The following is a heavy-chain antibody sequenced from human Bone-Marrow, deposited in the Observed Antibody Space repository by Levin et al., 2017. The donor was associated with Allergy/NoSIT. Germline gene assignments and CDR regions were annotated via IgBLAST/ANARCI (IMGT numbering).Heavy chain of an antibody. Sequence: ASVKVSCKASGYTFTAYYLHWVRRAPGKGLEWMGWINPNNGATNYAQRFQGRVTMTRDTSTTTAYMELSGLTSDDTAFYYCARDPHYTSTTGEYWGQGTLVTVSS. V-gene: IGHV1-2*02. CDR2: INPNNGAT. J-gene: IGHJ4*02. D-gene: IGHD4-11*01. CDR3: ARDPHYTSTTGEY. CDR1: GYTFTAYY.